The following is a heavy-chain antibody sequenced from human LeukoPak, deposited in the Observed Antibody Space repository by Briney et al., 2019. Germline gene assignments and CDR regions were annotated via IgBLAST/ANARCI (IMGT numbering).Heavy chain of an antibody. D-gene: IGHD3-10*01. V-gene: IGHV3-11*01. CDR2: ISNSGSPI. Sequence: GSLRLSCAASGSTLSDYYMSWIRQAPGKGLEWVSYISNSGSPISYADSVKGRFTISRDKAENSLYLQMNSLRAEDTAVYYCVRDAWVGHYYYMDVWGKGTTVTASS. CDR1: GSTLSDYY. J-gene: IGHJ6*03. CDR3: VRDAWVGHYYYMDV.